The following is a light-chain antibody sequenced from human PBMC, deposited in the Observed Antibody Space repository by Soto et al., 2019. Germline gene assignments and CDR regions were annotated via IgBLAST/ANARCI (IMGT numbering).Light chain of an antibody. J-gene: IGKJ1*01. CDR1: ESVDSNY. CDR3: QQYSDSPQT. CDR2: GAA. V-gene: IGKV3-20*01. Sequence: EIVLTQSPGTLSLSPGERATLSCRATESVDSNYLAWYLQKPGQAPRLLIYGAASRATGTPDKFSGSGSWTDFILIISRLDPEYSALYYCQQYSDSPQTVGRGTEVDIK.